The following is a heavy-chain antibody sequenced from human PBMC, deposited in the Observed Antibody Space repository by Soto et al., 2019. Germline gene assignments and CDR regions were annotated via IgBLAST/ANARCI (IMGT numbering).Heavy chain of an antibody. D-gene: IGHD6-6*01. CDR3: ATQIAARQYYYYYYGMDV. V-gene: IGHV5-10-1*01. CDR1: GYSFTSYW. Sequence: GESLKISCKGSGYSFTSYWISWVRQMPGKGLEWMGRIDPSDSYTNYSPSFQGHVTISADKSISTAYLQWSSLKASDTAMYYCATQIAARQYYYYYYGMDVGGKGNTVTVSS. J-gene: IGHJ6*04. CDR2: IDPSDSYT.